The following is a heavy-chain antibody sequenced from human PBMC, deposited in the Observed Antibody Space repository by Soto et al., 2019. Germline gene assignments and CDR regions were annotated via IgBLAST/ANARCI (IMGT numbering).Heavy chain of an antibody. CDR1: GFTFSNYS. Sequence: DVQLVESGGGLVKPGGSLRLSCAASGFTFSNYSMNLVRQAPGKGLEWVSAITSGSSFVHYEDSVKGRFTVSRDDAQNSLYLQMNSRRTEVTAMYYCARDLGVAATGGAFDIWGQGTMVTVFS. CDR2: ITSGSSFV. V-gene: IGHV3-21*01. J-gene: IGHJ3*02. CDR3: ARDLGVAATGGAFDI. D-gene: IGHD6-19*01.